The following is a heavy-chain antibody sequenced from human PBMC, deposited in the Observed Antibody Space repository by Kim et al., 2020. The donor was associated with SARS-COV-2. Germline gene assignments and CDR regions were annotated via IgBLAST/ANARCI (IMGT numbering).Heavy chain of an antibody. CDR1: GFTFSSYA. CDR2: ISSNGGST. CDR3: VKVRWEVVVHRTYFDY. D-gene: IGHD3-22*01. J-gene: IGHJ4*02. V-gene: IGHV3-64D*06. Sequence: GGSLRLSCSASGFTFSSYAMHWVRQAPGKGLEYVSAISSNGGSTYYADSVKGRFTISRDNSKNTLYLQMNSLRAEDTAVYYCVKVRWEVVVHRTYFDYWGQGALGTVSS.